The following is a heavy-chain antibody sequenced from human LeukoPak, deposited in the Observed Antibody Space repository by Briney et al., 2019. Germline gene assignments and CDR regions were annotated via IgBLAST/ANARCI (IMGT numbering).Heavy chain of an antibody. CDR2: IYSDGRT. Sequence: PGGSLRLSCAASGFTVSNKYMTWVRQAPGKGLEWVSLIYSDGRTYYADSVKGRCTISRDNSKNTLYLQMNSLRVEDTAVYYCARGLFLSGYLDSFDICGQGTEVTVSS. J-gene: IGHJ3*02. CDR1: GFTVSNKY. CDR3: ARGLFLSGYLDSFDI. D-gene: IGHD3-22*01. V-gene: IGHV3-53*01.